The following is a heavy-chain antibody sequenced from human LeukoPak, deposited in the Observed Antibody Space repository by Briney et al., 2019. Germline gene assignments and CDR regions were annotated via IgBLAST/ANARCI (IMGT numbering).Heavy chain of an antibody. D-gene: IGHD3-3*01. Sequence: ASVKVSCKASGYNFAGYGISWVRQAPGQGLEWMGWVSIYNGRTNYAQNVRGRVTMTTDTSTSTAYMELRSLRSDDTAVYYCAREVYDFWSGYYFDYWGQGTLVTVSS. V-gene: IGHV1-18*01. CDR1: GYNFAGYG. CDR2: VSIYNGRT. CDR3: AREVYDFWSGYYFDY. J-gene: IGHJ4*02.